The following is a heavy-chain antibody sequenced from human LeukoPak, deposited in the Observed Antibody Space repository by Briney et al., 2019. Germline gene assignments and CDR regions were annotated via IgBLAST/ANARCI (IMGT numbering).Heavy chain of an antibody. V-gene: IGHV5-51*01. D-gene: IGHD5/OR15-5a*01. CDR3: ARPASTPPAYFDY. CDR1: GYSFTSYW. J-gene: IGHJ4*02. Sequence: GASVKVSCKGSGYSFTSYWIGWVRQMPGKGLEWMGIIYPGDSDTRYSPSFQGQVTISADKSISTAYLQWSSLKASDTAMYYCARPASTPPAYFDYWGQGTLVTVSS. CDR2: IYPGDSDT.